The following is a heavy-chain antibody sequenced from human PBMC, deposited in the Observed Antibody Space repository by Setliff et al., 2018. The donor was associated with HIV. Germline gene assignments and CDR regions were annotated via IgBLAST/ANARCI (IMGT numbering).Heavy chain of an antibody. J-gene: IGHJ3*02. D-gene: IGHD6-19*01. Sequence: SVKVSCKTSGGTLSNYVITWVRQAPGQGLEWMGMIIPMYNIPAYAQKFQGRVTFTADESTSTAYMELSSLSSEDTAVYYCARDQTSVAAAAFGGGSAWSDEGFDIWGQGTMVTVSS. V-gene: IGHV1-69*13. CDR3: ARDQTSVAAAAFGGGSAWSDEGFDI. CDR1: GGTLSNYV. CDR2: IIPMYNIP.